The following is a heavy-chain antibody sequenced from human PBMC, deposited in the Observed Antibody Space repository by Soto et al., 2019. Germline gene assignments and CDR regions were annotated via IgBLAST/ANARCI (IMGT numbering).Heavy chain of an antibody. J-gene: IGHJ4*02. CDR1: GFRFSDYG. CDR3: ARDVLYGAFRD. V-gene: IGHV3-23*01. Sequence: PGGSLRLSCAGSGFRFSDYGMSWVRQAPGKGLEWVSDISYSGGSTYYADSVKGRFTISRDNSKNTLYLPMNSLRVEDTAVYYCARDVLYGAFRDWGQGTLVTAPQ. D-gene: IGHD4-17*01. CDR2: ISYSGGST.